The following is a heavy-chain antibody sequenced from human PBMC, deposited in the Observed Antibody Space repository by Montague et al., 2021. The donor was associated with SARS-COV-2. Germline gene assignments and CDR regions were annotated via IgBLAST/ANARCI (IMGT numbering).Heavy chain of an antibody. V-gene: IGHV4-34*01. CDR2: IHHGGTT. CDR1: ATSFSTYF. Sequence: SETLSLTCAVHATSFSTYFLTRIRQPPGKVLEWIGEIHHGGTTNHNPSLKSRVTISADTSKHQISLNLTSVAAADTAVYYCSRVGDGVVTSPILGVGPYYCYYYMDVWGKGTPVTVSS. D-gene: IGHD4-23*01. J-gene: IGHJ6*03. CDR3: SRVGDGVVTSPILGVGPYYCYYYMDV.